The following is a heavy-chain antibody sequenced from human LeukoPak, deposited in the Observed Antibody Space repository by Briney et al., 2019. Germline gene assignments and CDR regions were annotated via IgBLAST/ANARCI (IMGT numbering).Heavy chain of an antibody. CDR2: IRYDGSNK. V-gene: IGHV3-30*02. J-gene: IGHJ4*02. CDR3: AKRSLGVTKYYFDY. CDR1: GFTFSSYG. D-gene: IGHD2-21*02. Sequence: GGSLRLSCAASGFTFSSYGMHCVRQAPGKGLEWVAFIRYDGSNKYYADSVKGRFTISRDNSKNTLYLQMNSLRAEDTAVYYCAKRSLGVTKYYFDYWGQGTLVTVSS.